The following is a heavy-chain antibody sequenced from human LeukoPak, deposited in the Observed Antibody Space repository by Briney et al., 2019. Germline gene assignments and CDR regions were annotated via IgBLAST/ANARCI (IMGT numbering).Heavy chain of an antibody. D-gene: IGHD3-3*01. CDR3: ARARYDFWSGYYSPHMDV. V-gene: IGHV4-59*11. J-gene: IGHJ6*03. CDR1: GGSISSHY. CDR2: IYYSGST. Sequence: SETLSLTCTVSGGSISSHYWSWLRQPPGKGLEWIGYIYYSGSTNYNVSLKSRVTISVDTSKNQFSLKLSSVTAADTAVYYCARARYDFWSGYYSPHMDVWGKGTTVTVSS.